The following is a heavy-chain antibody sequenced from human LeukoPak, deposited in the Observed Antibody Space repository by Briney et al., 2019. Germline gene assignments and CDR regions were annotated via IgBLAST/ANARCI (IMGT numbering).Heavy chain of an antibody. J-gene: IGHJ6*04. CDR2: ISSSGSTI. Sequence: GGSLRLSCAASGFTFSSYEMNWVRQAPGKGLEWVSYISSSGSTIYYADSVKGRFTISRDNAKNSLYLQMNSLRAEDTALYYCAELGITMIGGVWGKGTTVTISS. CDR1: GFTFSSYE. V-gene: IGHV3-48*03. CDR3: AELGITMIGGV. D-gene: IGHD3-10*02.